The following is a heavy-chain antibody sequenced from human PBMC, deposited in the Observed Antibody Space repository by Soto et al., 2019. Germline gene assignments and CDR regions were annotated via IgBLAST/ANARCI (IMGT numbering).Heavy chain of an antibody. CDR1: GFSVSNNY. J-gene: IGHJ4*02. CDR2: IYSDGTT. CDR3: ARDTHSAVRSDW. D-gene: IGHD3-9*01. V-gene: IGHV3-66*01. Sequence: LVESGGGLVQAGESLRLSCAVSGFSVSNNYMTWVRQAPGKGLEWISVIYSDGTTYHADSVKDRFIASRDNSQNTLYLQMNNLRVEDSAVYFCARDTHSAVRSDWWGQGTLVTVAS.